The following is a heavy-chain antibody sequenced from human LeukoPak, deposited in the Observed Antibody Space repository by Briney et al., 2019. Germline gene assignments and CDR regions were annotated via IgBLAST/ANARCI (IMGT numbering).Heavy chain of an antibody. Sequence: PGGSLRLSCAASGLTFSSYSMNWVRQAPGKGLEWVSYISSGSSTIYYADSVKGRFTISRDNAENSLYLQMNSLRAEDTAVYYCARIVPGGASFDNWGQGTLVTVSS. V-gene: IGHV3-48*04. CDR2: ISSGSSTI. J-gene: IGHJ4*02. CDR1: GLTFSSYS. D-gene: IGHD2-8*02. CDR3: ARIVPGGASFDN.